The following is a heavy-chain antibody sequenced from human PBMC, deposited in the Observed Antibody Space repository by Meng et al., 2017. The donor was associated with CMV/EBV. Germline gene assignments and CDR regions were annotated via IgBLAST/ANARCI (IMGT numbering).Heavy chain of an antibody. CDR2: ISGSGGNT. J-gene: IGHJ3*01. CDR1: YA. V-gene: IGHV3-23*01. Sequence: YAMSWVRQAPGKGLEWVSAISGSGGNTDHADSVRGRFTISRDNSENTLYLQMNSLRAEDTAVYYCAKPGGFRYCSSTSCYRDAFDFWGQGTMVTVSS. D-gene: IGHD2-2*02. CDR3: AKPGGFRYCSSTSCYRDAFDF.